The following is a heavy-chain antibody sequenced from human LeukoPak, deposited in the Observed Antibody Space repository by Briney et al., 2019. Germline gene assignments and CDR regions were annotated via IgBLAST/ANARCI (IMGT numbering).Heavy chain of an antibody. J-gene: IGHJ4*02. V-gene: IGHV3-23*01. D-gene: IGHD3-3*01. CDR3: AKDLSVTIYYFDY. CDR1: GFTFSSYA. CDR2: ISDSGGST. Sequence: GGSLRLSCAASGFTFSSYAMSWVRQAPGKGLEWVSAISDSGGSTYYADSVKGRFTISRDNSKNTLYLQMNSLRAEDTAVYYCAKDLSVTIYYFDYWGQGTLVTVSS.